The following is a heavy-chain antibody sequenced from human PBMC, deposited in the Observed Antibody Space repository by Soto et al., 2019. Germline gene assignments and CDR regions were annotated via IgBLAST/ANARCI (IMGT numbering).Heavy chain of an antibody. V-gene: IGHV3-7*03. Sequence: EVQLVESGGGLVQPGGSLRLSCAASGFTFSSYWMSWVRQAPGKGLEWVANIKQDGSEKYYVDSVKGRFTISRDNAKNSLYLQMNSLRAEDTAVYYCARPPLYYYYYGMDVWGQGTTVTVSS. CDR2: IKQDGSEK. CDR1: GFTFSSYW. J-gene: IGHJ6*02. CDR3: ARPPLYYYYYGMDV.